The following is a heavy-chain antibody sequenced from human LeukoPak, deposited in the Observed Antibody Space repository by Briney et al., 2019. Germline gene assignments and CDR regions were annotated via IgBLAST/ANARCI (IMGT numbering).Heavy chain of an antibody. CDR1: GDSVSGSSPA. CDR3: ARDYCGFYFDF. CDR2: TYYRSRWFT. J-gene: IGHJ4*02. Sequence: SQTLSLTCAISGDSVSGSSPAWNWIRQSPSGGLEWLGRTYYRSRWFTDYAASVGGRISINPDTTKNQFSLHLNLVTPEDTAIYYCARDYCGFYFDFWGQGTLVTVSS. V-gene: IGHV6-1*01. D-gene: IGHD2-15*01.